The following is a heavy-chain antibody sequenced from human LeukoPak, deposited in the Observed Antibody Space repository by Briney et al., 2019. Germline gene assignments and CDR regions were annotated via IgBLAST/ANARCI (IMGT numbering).Heavy chain of an antibody. D-gene: IGHD3-9*01. CDR3: ATAPWLDHYYYYMDV. Sequence: RSGGSLRLSCEVSGFTVSSNYMSWVRQAPGRGLEWVSLVYSGGSTYYADSVKGRFTISRDNSKNTLYLQMNSLRAEDTAVYYCATAPWLDHYYYYMDVWGKGTTVTVSS. V-gene: IGHV3-53*01. J-gene: IGHJ6*03. CDR2: VYSGGST. CDR1: GFTVSSNY.